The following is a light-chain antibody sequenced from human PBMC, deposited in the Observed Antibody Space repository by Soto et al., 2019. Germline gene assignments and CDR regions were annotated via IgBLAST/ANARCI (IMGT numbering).Light chain of an antibody. J-gene: IGKJ1*01. CDR3: QQYNNYWT. V-gene: IGKV1-5*03. Sequence: DIQMTQSPSTLSASVGDRVTITCRASQSISYWLAWYQQKPGKAPNLLIYKASSLESGVPSRFSGSGSGTEFPLTISSLQPDDFATYYCQQYNNYWTFGQGTKVEFK. CDR2: KAS. CDR1: QSISYW.